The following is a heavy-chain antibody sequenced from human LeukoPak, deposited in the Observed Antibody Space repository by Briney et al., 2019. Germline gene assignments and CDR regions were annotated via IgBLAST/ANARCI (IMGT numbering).Heavy chain of an antibody. CDR1: GFTFSDYY. V-gene: IGHV3-11*01. D-gene: IGHD3-22*01. CDR2: ISSSGSTI. J-gene: IGHJ4*02. Sequence: PGGSLRLSCAASGFTFSDYYMSWIRQAPGKGLEWVSYISSSGSTIYYADSVKGRFTISRDNAKNSLYLQMNSLRAEDTAVYYCARVWVDYYDSSGYDYWGQGTLVTVSS. CDR3: ARVWVDYYDSSGYDY.